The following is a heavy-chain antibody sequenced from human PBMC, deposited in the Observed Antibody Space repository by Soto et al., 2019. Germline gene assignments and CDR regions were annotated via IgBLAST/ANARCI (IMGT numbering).Heavy chain of an antibody. CDR3: VRGRSSVPDRRGIGYYGLDV. Sequence: QVQLQQWGAGLLKPSETLSLTCVVNGGSFSGYYWSWVRQPPGKGLEWIGEINHSGITDSSPSLKSRVTISVDASRSEFSVNLTSVTAADTAVYYCVRGRSSVPDRRGIGYYGLDVWGQGTTVTVS. V-gene: IGHV4-34*01. D-gene: IGHD3-3*01. CDR2: INHSGIT. J-gene: IGHJ6*02. CDR1: GGSFSGYY.